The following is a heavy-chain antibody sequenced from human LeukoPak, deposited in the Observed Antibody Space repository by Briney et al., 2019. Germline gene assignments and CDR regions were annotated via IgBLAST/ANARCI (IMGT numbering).Heavy chain of an antibody. V-gene: IGHV4-4*07. CDR3: ARESGDPRWLDP. CDR2: INNSGST. J-gene: IGHJ5*02. Sequence: SETLSLTCTVSGGSISTFYWTWIRQPAGKGLEWIGRINNSGSTNYNPSLRSRVSMSVDRSKNQFSVTLSSVTAADTAVYFCARESGDPRWLDPWGQGTLVTVSS. CDR1: GGSISTFY. D-gene: IGHD6-25*01.